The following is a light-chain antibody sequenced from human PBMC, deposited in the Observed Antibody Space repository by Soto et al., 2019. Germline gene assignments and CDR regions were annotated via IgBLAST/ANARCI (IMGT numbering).Light chain of an antibody. Sequence: DIQMTQSPSNLPTSVGDRVTITCRASQTIYNYVTWYQQKPGKAPRMLVFGATRVQNGIPSRFSGTGSETDITLTINDVQPEDFATYFCQQTYTAPRTFGQGTTLEI. CDR3: QQTYTAPRT. J-gene: IGKJ2*01. CDR2: GAT. V-gene: IGKV1-39*01. CDR1: QTIYNY.